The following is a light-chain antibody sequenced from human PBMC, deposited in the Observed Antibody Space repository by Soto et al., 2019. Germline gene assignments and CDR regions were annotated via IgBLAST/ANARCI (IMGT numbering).Light chain of an antibody. V-gene: IGLV2-23*02. CDR1: SSDVGSYNL. CDR2: EVS. Sequence: QSAPTQPASLSGSPGQSITSTCTGTSSDVGSYNLVSWYQQHPGKAPKLMIYEVSKRPSGVSNRFSGSKSGNTASLTISGLQAEDEADYYCCSYAGNSEVFGTGTKVTVL. CDR3: CSYAGNSEV. J-gene: IGLJ1*01.